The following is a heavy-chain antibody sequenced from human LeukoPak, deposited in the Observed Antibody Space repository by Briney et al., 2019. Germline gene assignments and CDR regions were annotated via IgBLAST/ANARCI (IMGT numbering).Heavy chain of an antibody. CDR2: ITSSGGST. CDR3: ARLSSFAFDI. D-gene: IGHD3-16*02. CDR1: GFTFSSYA. V-gene: IGHV3-23*01. Sequence: GGSLRLSCAASGFTFSSYAMSWVRQAPGKGLEWVSTITSSGGSTYYTDSTYFADSVKGRFTISRDSSKSTLYLQMNSLRAEDTAVYYCARLSSFAFDIWGQGTMITVSS. J-gene: IGHJ3*02.